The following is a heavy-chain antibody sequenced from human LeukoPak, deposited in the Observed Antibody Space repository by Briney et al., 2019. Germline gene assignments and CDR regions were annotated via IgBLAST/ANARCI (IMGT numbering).Heavy chain of an antibody. CDR1: GFTFSSYE. Sequence: PGGSLRLSCAASGFTFSSYEMNWVRQAPGKGLEWVSYISSSGSTIYYADSVKGRFTISRDNAKNSLYLQMNSLRAEDTAVYYCARDQAYCGGDCYLRDYYYYMDVWGKGTTVTVSS. CDR3: ARDQAYCGGDCYLRDYYYYMDV. CDR2: ISSSGSTI. V-gene: IGHV3-48*03. D-gene: IGHD2-21*02. J-gene: IGHJ6*03.